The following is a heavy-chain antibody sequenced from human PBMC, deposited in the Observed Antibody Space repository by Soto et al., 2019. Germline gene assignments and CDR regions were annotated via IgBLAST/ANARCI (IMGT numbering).Heavy chain of an antibody. V-gene: IGHV4-39*01. CDR1: GGSISSSSYY. D-gene: IGHD3-22*01. CDR2: IYYSGSA. CDR3: ARQITMIVVVNRAPLTD. J-gene: IGHJ4*02. Sequence: QLQLQESGPGLVKPSETLSLTCTVSGGSISSSSYYWGWIPQPPGKGVGWNGSIYYSGSAYYNPSLKSRVTISVGTPKYQFSLKLSSVTAADTAVYYCARQITMIVVVNRAPLTDWGQGTLVTVSS.